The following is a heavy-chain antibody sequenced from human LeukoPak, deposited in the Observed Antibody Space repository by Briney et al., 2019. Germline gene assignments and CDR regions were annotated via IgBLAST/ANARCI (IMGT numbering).Heavy chain of an antibody. Sequence: GGSLRLSCAASTFTFSSYVTSWVRQAPGKGLEWVSGISSGGDSTYYADSVKGRFTISRHNSKNTLFLQMNSLRAEDTAVYYCVSEPDDNWFDPWGQGTLVTVSS. V-gene: IGHV3-23*01. J-gene: IGHJ5*02. D-gene: IGHD1-14*01. CDR3: VSEPDDNWFDP. CDR1: TFTFSSYV. CDR2: ISSGGDST.